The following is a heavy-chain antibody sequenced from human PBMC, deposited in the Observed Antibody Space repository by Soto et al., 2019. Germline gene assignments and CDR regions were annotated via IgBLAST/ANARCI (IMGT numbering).Heavy chain of an antibody. D-gene: IGHD3-10*01. CDR3: VRDRYRSSGWFDP. J-gene: IGHJ5*02. Sequence: PSQTLSLTCAISGDSVSSYSAAWNWNRQSPSGGLEWLGRTYYRSRFFSDYAESVKSRIIINPDTSKNQFSLQLKSVTPEDTAVYYCVRDRYRSSGWFDPWGQGTPVTVSS. V-gene: IGHV6-1*01. CDR1: GDSVSSYSAA. CDR2: TYYRSRFFS.